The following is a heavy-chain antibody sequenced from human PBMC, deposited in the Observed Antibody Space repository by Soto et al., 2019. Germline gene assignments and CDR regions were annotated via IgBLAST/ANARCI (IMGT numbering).Heavy chain of an antibody. Sequence: PGGALRLACEASVFSVSVYGMHWVRQAPGKGLEWVAFIWYDASKQFYAGSVEGRFTISRDNSKATLYLQMNSLRAEDTAVYYCAAWAEGATEVHWGQGTLVTVSS. D-gene: IGHD2-15*01. J-gene: IGHJ4*02. CDR3: AAWAEGATEVH. CDR2: IWYDASKQ. CDR1: VFSVSVYG. V-gene: IGHV3-30*02.